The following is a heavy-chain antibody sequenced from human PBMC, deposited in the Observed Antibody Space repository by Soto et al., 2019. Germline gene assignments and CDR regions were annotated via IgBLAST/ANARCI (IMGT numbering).Heavy chain of an antibody. CDR1: GFTFSSYA. CDR2: ISSSGSTI. J-gene: IGHJ5*02. Sequence: GGSLRLSCAASGFTFSSYAMNWVRQAPGTGLEWVSYISSSGSTIYYADSVKGRFIISRDNAKNSLYLQMNSLRAEDTAVYYCARAGGVLRFLEWLLPWFDPWGQGTLVTVSS. D-gene: IGHD3-3*01. CDR3: ARAGGVLRFLEWLLPWFDP. V-gene: IGHV3-48*03.